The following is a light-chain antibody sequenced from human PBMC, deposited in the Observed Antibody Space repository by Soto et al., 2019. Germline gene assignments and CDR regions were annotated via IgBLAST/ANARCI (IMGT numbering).Light chain of an antibody. CDR1: QSVSNSS. Sequence: EIVLTQSPGTLSLSPGERATFSCRASQSVSNSSLAWYHQKPGQAPRLLLFAASSRATGIPDTFSGSGCGTDFTLTISRLEPEDFAVYYCQVYGNSPMYTFGHGTRLELK. CDR2: AAS. J-gene: IGKJ2*01. V-gene: IGKV3-20*01. CDR3: QVYGNSPMYT.